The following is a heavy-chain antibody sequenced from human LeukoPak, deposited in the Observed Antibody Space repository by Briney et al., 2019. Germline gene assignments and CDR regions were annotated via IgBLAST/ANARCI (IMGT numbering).Heavy chain of an antibody. D-gene: IGHD2-2*01. J-gene: IGHJ5*02. CDR2: NYHIGST. CDR1: GYSFSSCYQ. Sequence: AETLTLTCGVSGYSFSSCYQLAWLRPSPGDGLGLIGSNYHIGSTLYDPSLKSRATISVETSKNQFSLNMYSVTAADTAVYYCARDPRWLTPDCTSTSCYENYFGPWGQGTLVTVSS. CDR3: ARDPRWLTPDCTSTSCYENYFGP. V-gene: IGHV4-38-2*02.